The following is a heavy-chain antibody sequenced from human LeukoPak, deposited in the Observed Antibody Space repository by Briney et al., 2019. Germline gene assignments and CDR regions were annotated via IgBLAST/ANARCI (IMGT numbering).Heavy chain of an antibody. CDR3: ARGQYYFGSGSS. V-gene: IGHV5-10-1*01. CDR1: GYSFTSYW. J-gene: IGHJ5*02. D-gene: IGHD3-10*01. Sequence: GESLKISCKASGYSFTSYWISWVRQMPGKGLEWMGKIDPSDSYTKYSPSFQGDVTISADKSVTTAYLQWSSLKASDTAIYYCARGQYYFGSGSSWGQGTLVTVSS. CDR2: IDPSDSYT.